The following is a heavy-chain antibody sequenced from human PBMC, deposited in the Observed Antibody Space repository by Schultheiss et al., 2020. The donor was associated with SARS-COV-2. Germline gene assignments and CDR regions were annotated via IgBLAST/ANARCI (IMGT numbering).Heavy chain of an antibody. V-gene: IGHV3-53*01. CDR2: IYSGGNT. Sequence: GESLKISCAASGFSVSNSYMTWVRQAPGKGLQWVSIIYSGGNTFYADSVKGRFTISRDNSENSLYLQMNSLRVEDTAVYFCARDKSHLYGLDVWGQGTTVTVSS. CDR3: ARDKSHLYGLDV. J-gene: IGHJ6*02. CDR1: GFSVSNSY.